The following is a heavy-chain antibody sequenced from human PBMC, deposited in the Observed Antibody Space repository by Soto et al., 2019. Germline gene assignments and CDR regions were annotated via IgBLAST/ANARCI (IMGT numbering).Heavy chain of an antibody. Sequence: QVQLVESGGGVVQPGTSLRLSWVGSGFTFRSYVIHWVRQAPGKGLEWVALTSHDGSNKDYGDSVKGRFTISRDNSRKTVDLQMDSLRREDTALYYCARWGTTGGLDVWGQGTLVSVSS. J-gene: IGHJ1*01. CDR1: GFTFRSYV. V-gene: IGHV3-30*19. CDR3: ARWGTTGGLDV. D-gene: IGHD3-16*01. CDR2: TSHDGSNK.